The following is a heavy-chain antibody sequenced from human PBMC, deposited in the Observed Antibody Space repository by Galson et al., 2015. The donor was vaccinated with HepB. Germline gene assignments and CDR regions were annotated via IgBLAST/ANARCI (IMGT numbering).Heavy chain of an antibody. J-gene: IGHJ6*02. Sequence: SLRLSCAASGFTFSSYAMSWVRQAPGKGLEWVSAISGSGGSTYYADSVKGRFTISRDNSKNTLYLQMNSLRAEDTAVYYCAKVESCSSTSCSYYYYYGMDVWGQGTTVTVSS. CDR3: AKVESCSSTSCSYYYYYGMDV. V-gene: IGHV3-23*01. CDR2: ISGSGGST. CDR1: GFTFSSYA. D-gene: IGHD2-2*01.